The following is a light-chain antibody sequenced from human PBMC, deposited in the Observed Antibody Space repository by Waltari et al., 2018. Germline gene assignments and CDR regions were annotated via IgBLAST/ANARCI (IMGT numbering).Light chain of an antibody. CDR2: KNS. CDR3: AAWDNSLSAWV. Sequence: QSLLTQPPSASGTPGQRVPISCSGSRSNLSSHPVYWYQHPPGTAPKVLIYKNSHRPSGVPDRFSGSKSGTSASLAMSGLRSEDEGDYYCAAWDNSLSAWVFGGGTKLTVL. V-gene: IGLV1-47*01. J-gene: IGLJ3*02. CDR1: RSNLSSHP.